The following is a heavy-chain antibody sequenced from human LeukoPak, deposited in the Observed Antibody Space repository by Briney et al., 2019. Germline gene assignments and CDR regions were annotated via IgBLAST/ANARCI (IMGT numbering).Heavy chain of an antibody. CDR2: MNPNSGNT. CDR1: GYTFTSYD. D-gene: IGHD3-22*01. CDR3: ARGSPNPADPDYYDDPEPRALGYYYYGMDV. Sequence: ASVKVSCKASGYTFTSYDINWVRQATGQGLEWMGWMNPNSGNTGYAQKFQGRVTMTRNTSISTAYMELSSLRSEDTAVYYCARGSPNPADPDYYDDPEPRALGYYYYGMDVWGQGTTVTVSS. J-gene: IGHJ6*02. V-gene: IGHV1-8*01.